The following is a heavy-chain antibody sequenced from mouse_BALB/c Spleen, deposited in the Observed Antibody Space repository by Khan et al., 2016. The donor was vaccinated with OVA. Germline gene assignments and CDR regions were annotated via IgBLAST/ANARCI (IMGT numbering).Heavy chain of an antibody. CDR1: GFSLTSYG. Sequence: QMQLEESGPGLVAPSQSLSITCTVSGFSLTSYGVNWVRQPPGKGLEWLGVIWAGGSTNYNSPLMSRLSISKDKSKSQFFLKMNSLQTDDTAMYYCATIYDGKRNYTINYWGQGTTVTVSS. V-gene: IGHV2-9*02. CDR3: ATIYDGKRNYTINY. CDR2: IWAGGST. D-gene: IGHD2-1*01. J-gene: IGHJ4*01.